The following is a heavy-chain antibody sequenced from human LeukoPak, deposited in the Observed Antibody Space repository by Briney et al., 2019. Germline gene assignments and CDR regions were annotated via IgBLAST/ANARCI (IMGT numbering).Heavy chain of an antibody. CDR2: ISAYNGNT. CDR3: ARVPLRYLDWLLPNWFDP. V-gene: IGHV1-18*04. J-gene: IGHJ5*02. D-gene: IGHD3-9*01. CDR1: GYTFTSYG. Sequence: ASVKVSCKASGYTFTSYGISWVRQAPGQGLEWMGWISAYNGNTNYAQKLQGRVTMTTDTSTSTAYMELRSLRSDDTAVYYCARVPLRYLDWLLPNWFDPWGQGTLVTVSS.